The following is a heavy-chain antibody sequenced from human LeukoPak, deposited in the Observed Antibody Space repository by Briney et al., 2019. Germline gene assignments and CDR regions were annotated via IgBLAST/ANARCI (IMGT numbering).Heavy chain of an antibody. D-gene: IGHD2-2*01. CDR3: ARAASLDY. CDR1: GFTFSTYT. J-gene: IGHJ4*02. V-gene: IGHV3-48*01. CDR2: ISGGGSTI. Sequence: GGSLRLSCAASGFTFSTYTMNWVRQAPGKGLERVSYISGGGSTIYYADSVKGRFTISRDNAKNSLFLQLNSLRAEDTAVYYCARAASLDYWGQGTLVTVSS.